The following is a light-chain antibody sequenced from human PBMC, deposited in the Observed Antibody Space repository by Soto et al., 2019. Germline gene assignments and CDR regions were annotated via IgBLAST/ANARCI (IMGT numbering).Light chain of an antibody. CDR3: SSYTSSSTPHYV. CDR2: EVS. J-gene: IGLJ1*01. V-gene: IGLV2-14*01. CDR1: SSDVGGYNY. Sequence: QSALTQPAAVSGCPGQSITTSCTGTSSDVGGYNYVSWYQQHPGKAPKLMIYEVSNRPSGVSNRFSGSKSGNTASLTISGLQAEDEADYYCSSYTSSSTPHYVFGTGTKVTVL.